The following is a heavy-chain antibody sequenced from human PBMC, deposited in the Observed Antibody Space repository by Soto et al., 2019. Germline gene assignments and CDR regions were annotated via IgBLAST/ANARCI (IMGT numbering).Heavy chain of an antibody. D-gene: IGHD5-12*01. CDR3: AKRGPNIVATQKNYYFDY. V-gene: IGHV3-23*01. J-gene: IGHJ4*02. CDR1: GFTFSSYA. Sequence: GGSLRLSCAASGFTFSSYAMSWVRQAPGKGLEWVSAISGSGGSTYYADSVKGRFTISRDNSKNTLYLQMNSLRAEDTAVYYCAKRGPNIVATQKNYYFDYWGQGTLVTVSS. CDR2: ISGSGGST.